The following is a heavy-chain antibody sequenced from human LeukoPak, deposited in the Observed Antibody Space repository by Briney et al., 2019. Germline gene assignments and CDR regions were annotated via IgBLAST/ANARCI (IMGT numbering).Heavy chain of an antibody. CDR1: GGSISSSSYY. J-gene: IGHJ4*02. CDR2: IFHSGST. V-gene: IGHV4-39*07. D-gene: IGHD6-6*01. Sequence: PSETLSLTCTVSGGSISSSSYYWGWIRQPPGKGLEWIGEIFHSGSTNYNPSLKSRVTISVNKSKNQFSLKLSSVTAADTAVYYCTRDWLEYSSSSGIGYWGQGTLVTVSS. CDR3: TRDWLEYSSSSGIGY.